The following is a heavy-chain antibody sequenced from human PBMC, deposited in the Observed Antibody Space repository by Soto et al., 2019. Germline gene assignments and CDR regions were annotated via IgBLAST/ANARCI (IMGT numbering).Heavy chain of an antibody. V-gene: IGHV4-59*08. Sequence: SETLSLTCTVSGGSISSYYWSWIRQPPGKGLEWIGYIYYSGSTNYNPSLKSRVTISVHTSKNQFSLKLRSVTAADTAVYYCARRYRGGVYGDYADAFDIWGQGTMVTVSS. CDR3: ARRYRGGVYGDYADAFDI. CDR1: GGSISSYY. CDR2: IYYSGST. J-gene: IGHJ3*02. D-gene: IGHD4-17*01.